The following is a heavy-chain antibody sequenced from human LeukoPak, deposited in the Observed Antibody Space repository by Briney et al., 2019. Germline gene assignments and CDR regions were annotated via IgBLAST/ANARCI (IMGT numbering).Heavy chain of an antibody. Sequence: PGGSLRLSCTASGFTFGDYAMSWFRQAPGKGLERVGFIRSKTCGGTTGYAASVKDKFTISSDDSKRVVHLQMNSLSTEDTAFYYCTRGVGQQLIPPDYWGQGTLVTVSS. CDR3: TRGVGQQLIPPDY. CDR2: IRSKTCGGTT. V-gene: IGHV3-49*03. CDR1: GFTFGDYA. J-gene: IGHJ4*02. D-gene: IGHD6-13*01.